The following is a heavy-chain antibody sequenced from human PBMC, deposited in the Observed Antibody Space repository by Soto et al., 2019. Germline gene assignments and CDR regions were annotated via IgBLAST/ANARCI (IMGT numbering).Heavy chain of an antibody. Sequence: GESLKISCKGSGYSFTSHWIGWVRQMPGKGLEWMGIIYPGDSDTRYSPSFQGQVTISRDNSKNTLYLQMSSLRAEDTAVYYCVKDRRGGSRRGPKNYYFDYWGQGTLVTVSS. D-gene: IGHD1-7*01. V-gene: IGHV5-51*01. CDR1: GYSFTSHW. CDR2: IYPGDSDT. CDR3: VKDRRGGSRRGPKNYYFDY. J-gene: IGHJ4*02.